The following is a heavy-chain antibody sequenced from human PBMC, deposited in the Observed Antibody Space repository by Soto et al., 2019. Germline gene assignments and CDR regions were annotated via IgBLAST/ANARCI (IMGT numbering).Heavy chain of an antibody. V-gene: IGHV4-39*01. J-gene: IGHJ4*02. D-gene: IGHD3-22*01. CDR1: GGSISSSSYY. CDR3: ARLVYDRRGYRPG. Sequence: QLQLQESGPGLVKPSETLSLTCTVSGGSISSSSYYWGWIRQPPGKGLEWIGSIYYSGSTYYNPSHKRRVXXAXDXXKNHFSLKLSSVTAADTAVYYCARLVYDRRGYRPGWGQGTLVTVSS. CDR2: IYYSGST.